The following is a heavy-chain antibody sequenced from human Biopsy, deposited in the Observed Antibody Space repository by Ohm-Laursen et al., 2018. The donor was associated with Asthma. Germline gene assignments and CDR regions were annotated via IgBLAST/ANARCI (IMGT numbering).Heavy chain of an antibody. CDR3: AKDRVAGRSYYFDY. D-gene: IGHD6-13*01. V-gene: IGHV3-30*18. Sequence: SLRLSCAASGFNFHNYGMNWVRRAPGKGLEWVAQILFDGRKINYPDSVKGRFTTSRDNSKNMVYLQMNSLRPEDTAVYYCAKDRVAGRSYYFDYWGQGSLVSVSS. CDR2: ILFDGRKI. J-gene: IGHJ4*02. CDR1: GFNFHNYG.